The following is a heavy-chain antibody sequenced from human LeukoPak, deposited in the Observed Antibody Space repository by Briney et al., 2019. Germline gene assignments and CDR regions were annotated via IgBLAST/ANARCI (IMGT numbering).Heavy chain of an antibody. Sequence: GGSLRLSCAASGFTFSSYAMHWVRQAPGKGLEWVALISYDKSNKYYADSVKGRFTISRDNSKNTLFVQMNSLRTEDTAVYYCARSGVQWQWLLTYDAFDIWGQGTMVTASS. CDR1: GFTFSSYA. J-gene: IGHJ3*02. CDR3: ARSGVQWQWLLTYDAFDI. V-gene: IGHV3-30-3*01. D-gene: IGHD6-19*01. CDR2: ISYDKSNK.